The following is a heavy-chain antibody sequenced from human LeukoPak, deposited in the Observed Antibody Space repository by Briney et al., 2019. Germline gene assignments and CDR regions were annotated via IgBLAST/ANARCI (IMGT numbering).Heavy chain of an antibody. CDR3: ARDWTMVRGVIIYYYGMDV. CDR2: ISSSSGTI. V-gene: IGHV3-48*01. D-gene: IGHD3-10*01. Sequence: GGSLRLSCAASGFTFSSYSMNWVRQAPGKGLEWVSYISSSSGTIFYTDSVKGRFTISRDDAKDSPYLQMNSLTVEDTAVYYCARDWTMVRGVIIYYYGMDVWGQGTTVTVSS. CDR1: GFTFSSYS. J-gene: IGHJ6*02.